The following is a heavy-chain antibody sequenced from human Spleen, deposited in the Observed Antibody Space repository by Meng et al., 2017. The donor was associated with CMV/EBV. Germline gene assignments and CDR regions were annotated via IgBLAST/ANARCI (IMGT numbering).Heavy chain of an antibody. CDR2: ISGSGGST. Sequence: SCAASGFTFSSYAMSWVRQAPGKGLEWVSAISGSGGSTYYADSVKGRFTISRDNSKNTLYLQMNSLRAEDTAVYYCAKDLDYDFWSGYYAVHGMDVWGQGTTVTVSS. CDR1: GFTFSSYA. J-gene: IGHJ6*02. V-gene: IGHV3-23*01. D-gene: IGHD3-3*01. CDR3: AKDLDYDFWSGYYAVHGMDV.